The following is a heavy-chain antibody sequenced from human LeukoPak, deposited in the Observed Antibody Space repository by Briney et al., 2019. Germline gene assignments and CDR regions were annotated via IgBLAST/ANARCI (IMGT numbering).Heavy chain of an antibody. CDR1: GYTFTAYF. V-gene: IGHV1-2*06. CDR2: INPNSGDT. J-gene: IGHJ4*02. D-gene: IGHD3-16*01. Sequence: ASVEVSCKAAGYTFTAYFIHWVRQAPGQGLEWMGRINPNSGDTNYAQKFQGRVTMTRDTSTSTAYMELSRLTSDDTAVYYCARPTSYGYYFDSWGQGTLVTVSS. CDR3: ARPTSYGYYFDS.